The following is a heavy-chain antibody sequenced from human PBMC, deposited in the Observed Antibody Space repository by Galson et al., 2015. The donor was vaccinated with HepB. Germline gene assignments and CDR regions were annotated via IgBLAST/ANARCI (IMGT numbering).Heavy chain of an antibody. J-gene: IGHJ6*02. Sequence: SVKVSCKASGGTFSSYAISWVRQAPGQGLEWMGGIIPIFGTANYAQKFQGRVTITADESTSTAYMELSSLRSEDTAVYYCARDERGEGYCSSTSCYNGMDVWGQGTTVTVSS. CDR2: IIPIFGTA. V-gene: IGHV1-69*13. CDR1: GGTFSSYA. D-gene: IGHD2-2*01. CDR3: ARDERGEGYCSSTSCYNGMDV.